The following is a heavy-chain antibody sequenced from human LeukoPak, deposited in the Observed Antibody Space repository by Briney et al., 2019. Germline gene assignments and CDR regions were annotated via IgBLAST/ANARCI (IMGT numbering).Heavy chain of an antibody. CDR1: GLTFSSYC. Sequence: GGSLTLSCAASGLTFSSYCMHWVRQAPGKGLVWVSRINSDGRTTSYADPVKGRFTISRDNAKNTLFLQMNSLRAEDTAVYYCARRSAAKDAFDSWGQGTMVTASS. V-gene: IGHV3-74*01. CDR3: ARRSAAKDAFDS. J-gene: IGHJ3*02. D-gene: IGHD6-25*01. CDR2: INSDGRTT.